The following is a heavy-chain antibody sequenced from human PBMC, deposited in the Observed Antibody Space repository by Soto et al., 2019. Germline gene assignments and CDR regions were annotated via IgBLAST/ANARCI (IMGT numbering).Heavy chain of an antibody. V-gene: IGHV1-58*01. D-gene: IGHD2-2*01. Sequence: ASVKVSCKASGFTFTSSAVQWVRQARGQRLEWIGWIVVGSGNTNYAQKFQERVTITRDMSTSTAYMELSSLRSEDTAVYYCAAAPIVVVPAAISYYGMDVWGQGTTVTVSS. J-gene: IGHJ6*02. CDR2: IVVGSGNT. CDR3: AAAPIVVVPAAISYYGMDV. CDR1: GFTFTSSA.